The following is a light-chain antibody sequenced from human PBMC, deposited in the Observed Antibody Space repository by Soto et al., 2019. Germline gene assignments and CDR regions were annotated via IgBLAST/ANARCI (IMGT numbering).Light chain of an antibody. CDR3: QKYNRWPPIT. CDR1: RSVGSN. Sequence: EIVMTQSPDTLSVSSGDRATLSCRASRSVGSNLAWYQQRPGQAPRLLIYGTSIRATGIPDRFSGSGSGTEFSLTISKLQSEDFAVYYCQKYNRWPPITFGQGTRLEIK. CDR2: GTS. V-gene: IGKV3-15*01. J-gene: IGKJ5*01.